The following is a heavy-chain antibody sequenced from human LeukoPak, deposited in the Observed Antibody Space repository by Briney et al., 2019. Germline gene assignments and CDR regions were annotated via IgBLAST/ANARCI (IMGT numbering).Heavy chain of an antibody. CDR2: IYYSGST. J-gene: IGHJ6*02. CDR1: GGSISSSSYY. V-gene: IGHV4-39*01. Sequence: PSETLSLTCTVSGGSISSSSYYWGWIRQPPGKGLEWIGSIYYSGSTYYNPSLKSRVTISVDTSKNQFSLKLSSVTAADTAVYYCARAKSIAVAGYYYYYGMDVWGQGTTVTVSS. D-gene: IGHD6-19*01. CDR3: ARAKSIAVAGYYYYYGMDV.